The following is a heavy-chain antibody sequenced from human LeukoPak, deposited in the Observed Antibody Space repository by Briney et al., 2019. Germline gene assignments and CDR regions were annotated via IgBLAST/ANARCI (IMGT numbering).Heavy chain of an antibody. CDR1: GFTFTTYG. V-gene: IGHV3-23*01. D-gene: IGHD2-2*03. CDR2: IGGSGTRT. Sequence: GGSLRLSCSASGFTFTTYGMNWVRQAPGKGLEWISGIGGSGTRTYYADSVKGRFTISRDNSKNTLYLQMNSLRDEDTAVYYCAKDSHWILFDDWGQGTLVTVSS. CDR3: AKDSHWILFDD. J-gene: IGHJ4*02.